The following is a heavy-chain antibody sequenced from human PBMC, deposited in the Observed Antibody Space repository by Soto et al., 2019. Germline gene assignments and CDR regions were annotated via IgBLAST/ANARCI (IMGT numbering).Heavy chain of an antibody. D-gene: IGHD6-13*01. V-gene: IGHV1-3*01. Sequence: XSVKVSCTSSGYTFTSYAMNWVRQAPGQRLEWMGWINAGNGNTKYSQKFQGRVTIARDTSASTAYMELSSLRSEDTAVYYCAREVAAAFGWFDSWGQGTLVTVSS. CDR2: INAGNGNT. CDR3: AREVAAAFGWFDS. J-gene: IGHJ5*01. CDR1: GYTFTSYA.